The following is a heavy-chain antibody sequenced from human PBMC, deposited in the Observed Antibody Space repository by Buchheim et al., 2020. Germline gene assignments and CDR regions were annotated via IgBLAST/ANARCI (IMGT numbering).Heavy chain of an antibody. V-gene: IGHV1-3*01. CDR1: GYTFASYS. Sequence: QVQLVQSGADVKNPGASVKVSCKASGYTFASYSIFWVRQAPGQRLEWMGWINAGNGDAKSSQKFQGRVTITRDTSASTVYMELSSLTSEDTAVYYCAREKPTGNSLDPLDYWGQGTL. CDR2: INAGNGDA. D-gene: IGHD1-1*01. J-gene: IGHJ4*02. CDR3: AREKPTGNSLDPLDY.